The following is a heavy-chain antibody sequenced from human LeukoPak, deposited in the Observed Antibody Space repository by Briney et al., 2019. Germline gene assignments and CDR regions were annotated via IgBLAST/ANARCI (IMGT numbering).Heavy chain of an antibody. CDR2: ISWNSGSI. CDR3: AKERIAVAGLDY. Sequence: PGRSLRLSCAASGFTFDDYAVHWVRQAPGKGLEWVSGISWNSGSIGYADSVKGRFTISRDNAKNSLYLQMNSLRAEDTALYYCAKERIAVAGLDYWGQGTLVTVSS. CDR1: GFTFDDYA. V-gene: IGHV3-9*01. J-gene: IGHJ4*02. D-gene: IGHD6-19*01.